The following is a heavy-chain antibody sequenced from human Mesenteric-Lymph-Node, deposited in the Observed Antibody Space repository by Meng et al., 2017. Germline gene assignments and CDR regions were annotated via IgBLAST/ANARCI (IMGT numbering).Heavy chain of an antibody. CDR3: VRWDYGVNSGPEN. J-gene: IGHJ4*02. D-gene: IGHD4/OR15-4a*01. CDR1: GFTFSSYW. V-gene: IGHV3-74*01. Sequence: EVQLVESGGGLGQPGGSLRRSCAASGFTFSSYWMHWVRQAPGKGLVWVSRINTDGRRTSYTDSVKGRFTISRDNAKKTLYLQMNSLRAEDTAVYYCVRWDYGVNSGPENWGQGTLVTVSS. CDR2: INTDGRRT.